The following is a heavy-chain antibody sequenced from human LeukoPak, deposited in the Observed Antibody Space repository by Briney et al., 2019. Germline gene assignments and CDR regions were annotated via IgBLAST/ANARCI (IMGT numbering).Heavy chain of an antibody. CDR3: ARDASGGSGSYYNEDYFDY. Sequence: SVKVSCKASGGTFSSYAISWVRQAPGQGLEWMGRIIPILGIANYAQKFQGRVTIAADKSTSTAYMELSSLRSEDTAVYYCARDASGGSGSYYNEDYFDYWGQGTLVTVSS. CDR1: GGTFSSYA. V-gene: IGHV1-69*04. D-gene: IGHD3-10*01. J-gene: IGHJ4*02. CDR2: IIPILGIA.